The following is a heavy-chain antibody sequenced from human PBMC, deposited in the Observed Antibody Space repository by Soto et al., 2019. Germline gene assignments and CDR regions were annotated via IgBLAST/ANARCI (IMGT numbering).Heavy chain of an antibody. Sequence: GGSLRLSCATSAFVFTDYYLSWIRQAPGKGLEWVSYISDTGRNIYYADSVKGRFTISRDNARNSVDLQMNSLRDEDTAFYYCARVIRPGYCTSGQCYYFEYWGQGTLVTVSS. CDR2: ISDTGRNI. D-gene: IGHD2-8*01. J-gene: IGHJ4*02. CDR3: ARVIRPGYCTSGQCYYFEY. CDR1: AFVFTDYY. V-gene: IGHV3-11*01.